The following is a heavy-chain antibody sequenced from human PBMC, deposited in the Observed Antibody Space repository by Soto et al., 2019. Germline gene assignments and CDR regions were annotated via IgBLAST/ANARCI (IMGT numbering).Heavy chain of an antibody. J-gene: IGHJ6*02. CDR3: ARVLTVAGHYYYYGMDV. CDR1: GGSISSYY. CDR2: IYYSGST. D-gene: IGHD6-19*01. Sequence: ASETLSLTCTVSGGSISSYYWSWIRQPPGKGLEWIGYIYYSGSTNYNPSLKSRVTISVDASKNQFSLKLSSVTAADTAVYYCARVLTVAGHYYYYGMDVWGQGTTVTVSS. V-gene: IGHV4-59*01.